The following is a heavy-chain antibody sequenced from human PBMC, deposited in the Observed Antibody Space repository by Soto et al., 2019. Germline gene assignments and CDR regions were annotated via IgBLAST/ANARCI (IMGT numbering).Heavy chain of an antibody. J-gene: IGHJ1*01. CDR2: IYWNDDK. V-gene: IGHV2-5*01. D-gene: IGHD6-13*01. CDR1: GFSLSTSGVG. CDR3: AHLPLIAAAGTHFQH. Sequence: QITLKESGPPLVKPTQTLTLTCTFSGFSLSTSGVGVGWIRQPPGKALEWLALIYWNDDKRYSPSLKSRLTITKDTSKNQVVLTMTNMDPVDTATYYCAHLPLIAAAGTHFQHWGQGTLVTVSS.